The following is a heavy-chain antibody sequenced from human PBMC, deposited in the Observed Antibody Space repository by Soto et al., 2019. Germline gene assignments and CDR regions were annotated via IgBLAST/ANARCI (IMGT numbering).Heavy chain of an antibody. CDR1: GFTFSSYG. J-gene: IGHJ6*02. V-gene: IGHV3-30*18. D-gene: IGHD2-2*01. Sequence: PVGSLRLSCAASGFTFSSYGMHWVRRAPGKGLEWVAVISYDGSNKYYADSVKGRFTISRDNSKNTLYLQMNSLRAEDTAVYYCAKGPSIVVVPAAEVYYYYGMDVWGQGTTVTVSS. CDR2: ISYDGSNK. CDR3: AKGPSIVVVPAAEVYYYYGMDV.